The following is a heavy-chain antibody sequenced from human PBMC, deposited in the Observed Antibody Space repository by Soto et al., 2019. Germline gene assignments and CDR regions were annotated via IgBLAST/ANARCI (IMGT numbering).Heavy chain of an antibody. CDR2: ISSTTNYI. V-gene: IGHV3-21*01. Sequence: PWGSLRLSCAASGFTFTRYSMNWVRQAPGKGLEWVSSISSTTNYIYYADSMKGRFTVSRDNAKNSVYLEMNSLSAEDTALYYCARGSRRGSGSLRPGPSDIFDIWGRGTKVTVSS. J-gene: IGHJ3*02. CDR1: GFTFTRYS. D-gene: IGHD3-10*01. CDR3: ARGSRRGSGSLRPGPSDIFDI.